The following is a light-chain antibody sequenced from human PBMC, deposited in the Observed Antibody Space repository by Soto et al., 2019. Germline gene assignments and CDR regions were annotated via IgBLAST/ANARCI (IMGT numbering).Light chain of an antibody. CDR1: QSISRW. J-gene: IGKJ5*01. CDR2: DAS. CDR3: QQYENRPT. Sequence: DIQLTQSPSTLPASVGDRVTITFRASQSISRWLTWYQQKPGRAPKLLIYDASNLEAGVPSRFRGSGSGTDFTFTIICLQPEDIATYYCQQYENRPTLGQGTRLEVK. V-gene: IGKV1-33*01.